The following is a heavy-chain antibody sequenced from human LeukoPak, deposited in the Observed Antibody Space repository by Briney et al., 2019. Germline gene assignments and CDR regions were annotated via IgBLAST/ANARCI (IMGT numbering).Heavy chain of an antibody. Sequence: PGGSLRLSCAASGFTFSNAWMSWVRQAPGKGLEWVGRIKSKTDGGTTDYAAPVKGRFTISRDDSKNTLYLQMNSLKTEDTAVYYCTTDMNSIAALSYYYYYYMDVWGKGTTVTVSS. D-gene: IGHD6-13*01. J-gene: IGHJ6*03. CDR3: TTDMNSIAALSYYYYYYMDV. V-gene: IGHV3-15*01. CDR1: GFTFSNAW. CDR2: IKSKTDGGTT.